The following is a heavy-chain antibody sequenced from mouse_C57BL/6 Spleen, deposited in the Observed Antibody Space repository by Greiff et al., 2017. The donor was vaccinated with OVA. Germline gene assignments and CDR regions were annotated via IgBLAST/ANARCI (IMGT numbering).Heavy chain of an antibody. CDR3: ARTGLGQGGWFAY. V-gene: IGHV1-64*01. Sequence: QVQLQQPGAELVKPGASVKLSCKASGYTFTSYWMHWVKQRPGQGLEWIGMIHPNSGSTNYNEKFKSKATLTVDKSSSTAYMQLSSLTSEDSAVYYCARTGLGQGGWFAYWGQGTLVTVSA. D-gene: IGHD4-1*01. CDR2: IHPNSGST. CDR1: GYTFTSYW. J-gene: IGHJ3*01.